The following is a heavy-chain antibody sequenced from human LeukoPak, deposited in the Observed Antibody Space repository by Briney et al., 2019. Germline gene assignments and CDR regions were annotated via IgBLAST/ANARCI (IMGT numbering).Heavy chain of an antibody. Sequence: PSETLSLTCTVSGVSISSGDYYWGWLGQPPGKGLEWIVYIYYSGSTYYNPSLKSRVTISVDTSKNQFSLKLSSVTAADTAVYYCARNYGGAFDIWGQGTMVTVSS. CDR3: ARNYGGAFDI. J-gene: IGHJ3*02. CDR1: GVSISSGDYY. V-gene: IGHV4-30-4*08. D-gene: IGHD1-7*01. CDR2: IYYSGST.